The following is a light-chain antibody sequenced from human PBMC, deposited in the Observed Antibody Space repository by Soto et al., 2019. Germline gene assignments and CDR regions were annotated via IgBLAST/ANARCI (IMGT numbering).Light chain of an antibody. Sequence: ILLTQSPVTLSLSPGEGATLSCRASQTVSKNYLAWYQQKAGQAPRLVIYAASTRATGIPDRFSGSGSGTDFTLTISRLEPEDFAVFYCQQYAVSPITFGQGTRLEIK. CDR2: AAS. CDR3: QQYAVSPIT. V-gene: IGKV3-20*01. CDR1: QTVSKNY. J-gene: IGKJ5*01.